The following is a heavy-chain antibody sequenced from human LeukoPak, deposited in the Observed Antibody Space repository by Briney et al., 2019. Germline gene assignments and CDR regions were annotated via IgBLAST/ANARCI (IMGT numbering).Heavy chain of an antibody. CDR3: AKDLRSIATTNLDY. V-gene: IGHV3-9*01. CDR1: EFTFDDYA. CDR2: ISWNSGSI. J-gene: IGHJ4*02. D-gene: IGHD5-24*01. Sequence: GRSLRLSCAASEFTFDDYAMHWVRQAPGKGLEWVSGISWNSGSIGYADSVKGRFTISRDNAKNSLYLQMNSLRAEDTALYYCAKDLRSIATTNLDYWGQGTLVTVSS.